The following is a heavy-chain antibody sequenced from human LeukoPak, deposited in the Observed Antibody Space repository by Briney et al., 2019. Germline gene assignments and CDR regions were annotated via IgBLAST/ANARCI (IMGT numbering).Heavy chain of an antibody. CDR2: IFYTGNT. V-gene: IGHV4-39*07. CDR3: ARGGVYDYVWGSYRYHWFDP. CDR1: GGSISSSSFY. Sequence: SETLSPTCTVSGGSISSSSFYWGWIRQPPGQGLEWIGSIFYTGNTYYNPSLKSRVTISVDTSKNQFSLKLSSVTAADTAVYYCARGGVYDYVWGSYRYHWFDPWGQGTLVTVSS. J-gene: IGHJ5*02. D-gene: IGHD3-16*02.